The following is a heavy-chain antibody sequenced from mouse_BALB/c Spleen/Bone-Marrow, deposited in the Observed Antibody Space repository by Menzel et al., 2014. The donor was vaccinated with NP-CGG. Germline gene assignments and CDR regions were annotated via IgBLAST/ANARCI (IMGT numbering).Heavy chain of an antibody. CDR2: INPGSGGT. D-gene: IGHD2-14*01. J-gene: IGHJ4*01. CDR1: GYAFTNYL. V-gene: IGHV1-54*03. CDR3: ARERQGYRRRAGTLDAKDY. Sequence: VQLQQSGAELVWPGTSVKVSCKASGYAFTNYLIEWVKQRPGPGLEWIGAINPGSGGTNYNEKFKAKATLTADKSSSTAYMQLSSLTSDDSAVNFWARERQGYRRRAGTLDAKDYRGQGTSVTVYS.